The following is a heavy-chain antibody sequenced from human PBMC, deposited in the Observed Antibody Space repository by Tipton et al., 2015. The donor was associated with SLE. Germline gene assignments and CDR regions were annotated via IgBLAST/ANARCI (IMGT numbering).Heavy chain of an antibody. CDR2: IYYSGST. CDR3: ARGVGATFFDY. J-gene: IGHJ4*02. Sequence: GLVKPSETLSLTCNVSGDSVSSGTYYWSWIRQPPGKELEWIGYIYYSGSTNYIPSLKNRVTISVDMSKNQFSLKLNSVTAADSAVYYCARGVGATFFDYWGQGTLVTVSS. D-gene: IGHD1-26*01. CDR1: GDSVSSGTYY. V-gene: IGHV4-61*01.